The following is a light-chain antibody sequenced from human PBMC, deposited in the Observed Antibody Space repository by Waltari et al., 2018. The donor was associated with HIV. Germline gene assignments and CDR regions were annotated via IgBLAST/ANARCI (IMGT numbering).Light chain of an antibody. J-gene: IGLJ3*02. Sequence: QTVVTQDPSFSVSPGGTVTPTCGLSSGSVSPTSYPICYQQTPGRTPRTLMYNTNIRSSGVPDRFSGSILGNKAALTITGAQADDECDYYCMLYMGSDIWVFGGGTKLTVL. CDR2: NTN. V-gene: IGLV8-61*01. CDR1: SGSVSPTSY. CDR3: MLYMGSDIWV.